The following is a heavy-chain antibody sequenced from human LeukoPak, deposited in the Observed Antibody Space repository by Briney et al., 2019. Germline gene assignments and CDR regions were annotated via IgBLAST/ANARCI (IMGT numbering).Heavy chain of an antibody. CDR1: GFTFSTYG. CDR3: ARDLLKGRYLDY. Sequence: GGSLRLSCAASGFTFSTYGMHWVRQAPGKGLEWVAVIWFDGSNKYYADSVQGRFTISRDNSENTLYLQMSSLRAEDTAVYYCARDLLKGRYLDYWGQGTLVTVSS. V-gene: IGHV3-33*01. D-gene: IGHD2/OR15-2a*01. J-gene: IGHJ4*02. CDR2: IWFDGSNK.